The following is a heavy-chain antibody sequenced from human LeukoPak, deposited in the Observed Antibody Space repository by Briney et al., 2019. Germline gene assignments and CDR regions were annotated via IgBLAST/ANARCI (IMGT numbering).Heavy chain of an antibody. CDR1: GDSVSSNSAA. Sequence: SQTLSLTCALSGDSVSSNSAAWNWIRQSPSRGLEWLGRTYYRSKWYNDYAVSVKSRITINPDTSKNQFSLQLNSVTPEDTAVYYCARDTPGGTGYYYYGMDVWGQGTTVTVSS. CDR3: ARDTPGGTGYYYYGMDV. V-gene: IGHV6-1*01. D-gene: IGHD2-15*01. CDR2: TYYRSKWYN. J-gene: IGHJ6*02.